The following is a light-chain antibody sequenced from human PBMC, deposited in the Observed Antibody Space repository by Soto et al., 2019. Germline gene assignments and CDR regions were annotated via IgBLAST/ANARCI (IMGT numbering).Light chain of an antibody. CDR1: SSNIGAGYD. J-gene: IGLJ2*01. CDR2: GNS. V-gene: IGLV1-40*01. Sequence: QSVLTQPPSVSGAPGQRVTISCTGRSSNIGAGYDIHWYQQLPGTAPKLLIYGNSDRPSGVPDRFSGSKSGTSASLAITGLQAEDEADYYCQSYDISLSGVVFGGGTQLTVL. CDR3: QSYDISLSGVV.